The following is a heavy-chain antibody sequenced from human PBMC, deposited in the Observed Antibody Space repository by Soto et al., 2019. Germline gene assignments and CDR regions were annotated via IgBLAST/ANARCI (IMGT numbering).Heavy chain of an antibody. V-gene: IGHV1-69*01. D-gene: IGHD6-19*01. CDR1: GGTFSSYA. J-gene: IGHJ4*02. CDR2: IIPIFGTA. CDR3: ASRGVYSSGWYYFDY. Sequence: QVQLVRSGAEVKKPGSSVKVSCKASGGTFSSYAISWVRQAPGQGLEWMGGIIPIFGTANYAQKFQGRVTITADESTSTAYMELSSLRSEDTAVYYCASRGVYSSGWYYFDYWGQGTLVTVSS.